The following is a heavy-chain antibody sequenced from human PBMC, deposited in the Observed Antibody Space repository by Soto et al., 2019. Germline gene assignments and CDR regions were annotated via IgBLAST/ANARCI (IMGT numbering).Heavy chain of an antibody. CDR1: GFTFSSYG. CDR3: ARDKGGGGCSDWCFDY. CDR2: ISYDGSNK. J-gene: IGHJ4*02. D-gene: IGHD1-26*01. V-gene: IGHV3-30*03. Sequence: RGSLRLSCAVSGFTFSSYGMHWVRQAPDRGLEWVAVISYDGSNKYYADSVKGRFTISRDNSKNTLYLQMNSLRAEDTAVYYCARDKGGGGCSDWCFDYWGWRSVVTVS.